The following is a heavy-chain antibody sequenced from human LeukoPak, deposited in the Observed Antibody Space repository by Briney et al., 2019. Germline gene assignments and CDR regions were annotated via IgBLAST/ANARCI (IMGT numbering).Heavy chain of an antibody. J-gene: IGHJ4*02. D-gene: IGHD3-22*01. CDR3: ARDRPHGGSGYFFDY. CDR1: GGSISSYY. Sequence: SETLSLTCTVSGGSISSYYWSWIRQPAGKGLEWIGRIYTSGSTNYNPSLKSRVTMSVDTSKNQFSLKLSSVTAADTAVYYCARDRPHGGSGYFFDYWGQGTLVTVSS. CDR2: IYTSGST. V-gene: IGHV4-4*07.